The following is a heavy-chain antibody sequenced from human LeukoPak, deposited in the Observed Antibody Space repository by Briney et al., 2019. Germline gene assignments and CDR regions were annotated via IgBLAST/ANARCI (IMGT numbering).Heavy chain of an antibody. CDR2: IIPIFGTA. J-gene: IGHJ4*02. CDR3: AGENCGGDCYFDY. D-gene: IGHD2-21*02. Sequence: ASVKVSCKASGYTFTSYGISWVRQAPGQGLEWMGGIIPIFGTANYAQKFQGRVTITADESTSTAYMELSSLRSEDTAVYYCAGENCGGDCYFDYWGQGTLVTVSS. CDR1: GYTFTSYG. V-gene: IGHV1-69*13.